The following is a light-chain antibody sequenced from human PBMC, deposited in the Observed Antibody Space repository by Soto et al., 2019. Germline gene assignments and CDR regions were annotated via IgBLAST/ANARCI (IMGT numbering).Light chain of an antibody. V-gene: IGKV3-20*01. CDR1: QTLSNSF. CDR2: DTS. J-gene: IGKJ1*01. Sequence: IVLAQSPGTLSFSPGEIATLSCRASQTLSNSFIAWYQQKPGQAPRLLIYDTSSRATGIPDRFSGSGSGTDFTLTISRLEPEDFAVYYCQQYGSSPPTFGQGTKVDIK. CDR3: QQYGSSPPT.